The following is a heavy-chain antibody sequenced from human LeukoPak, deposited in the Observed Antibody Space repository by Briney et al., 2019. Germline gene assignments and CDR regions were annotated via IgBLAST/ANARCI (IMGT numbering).Heavy chain of an antibody. Sequence: SETLSLTCALSGGAFSGYYWGWIRQAPGKGLGWIGEINDSGSANFNPSLKSRGPISVHPSKMQSSLQLAPLAPADTAVHYRARSPRGFGFTLGGLFAKDYSSYGMDVWGQGITVIVS. J-gene: IGHJ6*02. CDR3: ARSPRGFGFTLGGLFAKDYSSYGMDV. CDR2: INDSGSA. D-gene: IGHD3-16*01. CDR1: GGAFSGYY. V-gene: IGHV4-34*01.